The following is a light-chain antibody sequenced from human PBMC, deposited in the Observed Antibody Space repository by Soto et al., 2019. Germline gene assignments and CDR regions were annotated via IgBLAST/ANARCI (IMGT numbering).Light chain of an antibody. Sequence: QSVLTQPPSASGTPGQRVTFSCSGSSSNVGTNPVNWYQHLPGTAPKLLIYSHTLRPSGVPDRFSGSKSGTSASLAISGLQSEDEAVYYCAAWDDSLRGVVFGGGTKVTVL. CDR3: AAWDDSLRGVV. V-gene: IGLV1-44*01. CDR1: SSNVGTNP. CDR2: SHT. J-gene: IGLJ2*01.